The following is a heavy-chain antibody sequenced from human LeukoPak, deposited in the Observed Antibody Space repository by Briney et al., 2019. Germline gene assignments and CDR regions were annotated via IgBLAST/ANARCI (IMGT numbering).Heavy chain of an antibody. J-gene: IGHJ4*02. V-gene: IGHV3-30*02. CDR3: AKRAAYYGDYDY. D-gene: IGHD4-17*01. CDR1: GFTFSRSG. CDR2: IQYDGNNK. Sequence: GGSLRLSCAASGFTFSRSGMHWVRQAPGKGLEWVTFIQYDGNNKYYADSVKGRFTISRDNSKNTLYLQMNSLRTEDTAVYYCAKRAAYYGDYDYWGQGALVTVSS.